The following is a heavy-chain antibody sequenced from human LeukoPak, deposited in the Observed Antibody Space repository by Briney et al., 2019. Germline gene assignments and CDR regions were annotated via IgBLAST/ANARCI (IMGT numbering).Heavy chain of an antibody. V-gene: IGHV3-23*01. Sequence: GGTLRLSCAASGFTFSSYGMSWVRQAPGKGLEWVSSISDSGGSTDYADSVKGRFTISRDNSKNTLYLQVNSLRAEGTAVYYCAKGGAVSSKSITMIRGTRRYYYYMDVWGKGTTVTISS. D-gene: IGHD3-10*01. CDR3: AKGGAVSSKSITMIRGTRRYYYYMDV. CDR2: ISDSGGST. J-gene: IGHJ6*03. CDR1: GFTFSSYG.